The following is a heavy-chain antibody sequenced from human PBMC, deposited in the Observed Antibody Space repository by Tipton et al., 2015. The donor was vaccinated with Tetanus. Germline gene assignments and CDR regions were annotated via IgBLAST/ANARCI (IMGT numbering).Heavy chain of an antibody. J-gene: IGHJ5*02. V-gene: IGHV3-30*03. CDR3: ARAPGLLIDP. D-gene: IGHD3-10*01. CDR2: ISYDGTKK. CDR1: GLTFSTSG. Sequence: SLRLSCAVSGLTFSTSGYHWVRQAPGKGLETVAVISYDGTKKDYADSMKGRCSISRDNSKSTLYLQMNSLTLEDTAVYYCARAPGLLIDPWGQGTLVSVSS.